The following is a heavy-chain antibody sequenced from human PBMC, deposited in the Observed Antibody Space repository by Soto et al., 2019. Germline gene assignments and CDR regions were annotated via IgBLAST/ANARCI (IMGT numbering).Heavy chain of an antibody. D-gene: IGHD3-3*01. J-gene: IGHJ4*02. CDR3: AGEVYYDFWRGLRDY. CDR1: GGTFSRYT. V-gene: IGHV1-69*08. Sequence: QVQLVQSGAEVKKPGSSVKVSCKASGGTFSRYTISWVRQAPGQGLEWMGRIIPILGIANYAQKFQGRVTITADKSTSTAYMELSSLRSEDTAVYYCAGEVYYDFWRGLRDYWGQGPLVTVSS. CDR2: IIPILGIA.